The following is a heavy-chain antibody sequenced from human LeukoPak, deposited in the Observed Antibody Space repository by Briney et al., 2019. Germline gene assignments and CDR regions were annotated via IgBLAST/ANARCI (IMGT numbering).Heavy chain of an antibody. CDR2: IHYSGST. CDR1: GGSFSGYY. V-gene: IGHV4-59*01. CDR3: ARGGARAYYYGMDV. J-gene: IGHJ6*02. Sequence: SETLSLTCAVYGGSFSGYYWSWIRQPPGKGLEWIGYIHYSGSTNCNPSLKSRVTISLDTSKNQFSLKLSSVTAADTAVYYCARGGARAYYYGMDVWGQGTTVTVSS. D-gene: IGHD6-25*01.